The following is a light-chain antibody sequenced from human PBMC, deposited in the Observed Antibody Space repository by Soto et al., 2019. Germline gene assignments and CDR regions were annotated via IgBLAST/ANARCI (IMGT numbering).Light chain of an antibody. CDR1: QTTSGKY. J-gene: IGKJ5*01. CDR3: QHYGSSPPVT. CDR2: GAS. V-gene: IGKV3-20*01. Sequence: EIVLTDSPGTLSLSAVESATLSCRTSQTTSGKYLAWYQQRPCLAPRLLVYGASRRATGIPDRFRGSGSGTEFTLTISGLEPEDFAVYFCQHYGSSPPVTFGQGTRLEIK.